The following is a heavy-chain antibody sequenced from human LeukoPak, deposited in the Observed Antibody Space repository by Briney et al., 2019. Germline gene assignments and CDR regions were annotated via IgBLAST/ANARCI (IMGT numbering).Heavy chain of an antibody. J-gene: IGHJ5*02. CDR2: IYYSGST. CDR1: GGSISSGGYY. D-gene: IGHD6-13*01. V-gene: IGHV4-31*03. Sequence: SGTLSLTCTVSGGSISSGGYYWSWIRQHPGKGLEWIGYIYYSGSTYYNPSLKSRVTISVDTSKNQFSLKLSSVTAADTAVYYCARAGYSSSWVWFDPWGQGTLVTVSS. CDR3: ARAGYSSSWVWFDP.